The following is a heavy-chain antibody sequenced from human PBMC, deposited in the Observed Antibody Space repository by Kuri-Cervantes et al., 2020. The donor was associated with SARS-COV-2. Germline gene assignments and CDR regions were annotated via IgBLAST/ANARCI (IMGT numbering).Heavy chain of an antibody. J-gene: IGHJ4*02. D-gene: IGHD1-1*01. CDR3: ARHGNGASLFY. V-gene: IGHV4-59*08. CDR2: IYYSGST. CDR1: GGSISSYY. Sequence: GSLRLSCTVSGGSISSYYWSWIRQPPGKGLEWIGYIYYSGSTNYNPSLKSRVTISVDTSKNQFSLKLSSATAADTAVYYCARHGNGASLFYWGQGTLVTVSS.